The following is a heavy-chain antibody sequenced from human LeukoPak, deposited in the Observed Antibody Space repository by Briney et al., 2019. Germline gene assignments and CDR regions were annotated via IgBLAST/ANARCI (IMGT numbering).Heavy chain of an antibody. D-gene: IGHD6-13*01. CDR1: GFTFSSYG. CDR2: ISYDGSNK. Sequence: PGGSLRLSCAASGFTFSSYGMHWVRQAPGKGLEWVAVISYDGSNKYYADSVKGRFTISRDNAENSLYLQMNSLRAEDTAVYYCASPIAAAGTGDYWGQGTLVTVSS. V-gene: IGHV3-30*03. J-gene: IGHJ4*02. CDR3: ASPIAAAGTGDY.